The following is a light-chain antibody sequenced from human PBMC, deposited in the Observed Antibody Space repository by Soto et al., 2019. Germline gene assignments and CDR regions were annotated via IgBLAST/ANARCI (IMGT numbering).Light chain of an antibody. CDR3: CSYASSFSLRV. V-gene: IGLV1-40*01. J-gene: IGLJ1*01. CDR2: GNS. CDR1: SSNIGAGYD. Sequence: QSVLTQPPSVSGAPGQRVTISCTGSSSNIGAGYDVHWYQQLPGTAPKLLIYGNSNRPSGVPDRFSGSKSGNTPSLTISGLQAEDETNYYCCSYASSFSLRVFGTGTKLTVL.